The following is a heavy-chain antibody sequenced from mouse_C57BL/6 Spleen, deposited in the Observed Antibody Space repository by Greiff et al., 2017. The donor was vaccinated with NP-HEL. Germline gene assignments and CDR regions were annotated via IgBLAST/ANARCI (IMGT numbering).Heavy chain of an antibody. D-gene: IGHD2-10*01. V-gene: IGHV1-76*01. CDR3: ARSYYGNYVGAMDY. CDR1: GYTFTDYY. CDR2: IYPGSGNT. Sequence: QVQLQQSGAELVRPGASVKLSCKASGYTFTDYYINWVKQRPGQGLEWIARIYPGSGNTYYNEKFKGKATLTAEKSSSTAYMQLSSLTSEDSAVYFCARSYYGNYVGAMDYWGQGTSVTVSS. J-gene: IGHJ4*01.